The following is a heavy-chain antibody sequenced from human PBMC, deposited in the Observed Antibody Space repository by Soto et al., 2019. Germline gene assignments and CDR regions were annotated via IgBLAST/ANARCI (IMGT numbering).Heavy chain of an antibody. CDR3: ARRLYGDYDY. CDR1: GYSFTTSG. J-gene: IGHJ4*02. CDR2: ISTCNGNT. D-gene: IGHD4-17*01. V-gene: IGHV1-18*01. Sequence: QVQLVQSGAEVKMPGASVKVSCRASGYSFTTSGITWVRQAPGQGLEWMGWISTCNGNTNYAHKIQDRLILTSDTSTSTAYMELRSLRSDDTAIYYCARRLYGDYDYWGQGTLVTVSS.